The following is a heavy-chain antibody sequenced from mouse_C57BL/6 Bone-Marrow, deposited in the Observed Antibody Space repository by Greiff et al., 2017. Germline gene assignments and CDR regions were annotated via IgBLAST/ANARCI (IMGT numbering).Heavy chain of an antibody. CDR3: ARSDYGETWFAY. Sequence: QVQLQQPGAELVRPGTSVKVSCKASGYAFTNYLIEWVKQRPGQGLEWIGVINPGSGGTNYNEKFKGKATLTADKSSSTAYMQLSSLTSENSAVYCGARSDYGETWFAYWGQGTLVTVSA. V-gene: IGHV1-54*01. CDR2: INPGSGGT. CDR1: GYAFTNYL. D-gene: IGHD2-4*01. J-gene: IGHJ3*01.